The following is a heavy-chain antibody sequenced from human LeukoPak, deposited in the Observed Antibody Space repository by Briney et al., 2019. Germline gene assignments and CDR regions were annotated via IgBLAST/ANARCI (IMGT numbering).Heavy chain of an antibody. Sequence: SETLSLTCAVYGGSFSGYYWSWIRQPPGKGLEWIGEINHSGSTNYNPSLKSRVTISVDTSKNQFSLKLSSVTAADTAVYYCARQDYGDLYFDYWGQGTLVTVSS. CDR2: INHSGST. J-gene: IGHJ4*02. D-gene: IGHD4-17*01. V-gene: IGHV4-34*01. CDR1: GGSFSGYY. CDR3: ARQDYGDLYFDY.